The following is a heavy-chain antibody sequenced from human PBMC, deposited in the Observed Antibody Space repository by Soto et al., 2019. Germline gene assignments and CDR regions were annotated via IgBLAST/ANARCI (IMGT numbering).Heavy chain of an antibody. J-gene: IGHJ1*01. CDR3: TRHAIGVVVPAAIRN. V-gene: IGHV4-39*01. CDR1: GGSISSSRYY. D-gene: IGHD2-15*01. Sequence: LSLTCAVSGGSISSSRYYWDWIRQPPGKGLEWIGTIYDSGTSNNNPSLRGRVTIVVDTSKNEFSLRLTSATAADTAVYYCTRHAIGVVVPAAIRNWGQGSLVTVSS. CDR2: IYDSGTS.